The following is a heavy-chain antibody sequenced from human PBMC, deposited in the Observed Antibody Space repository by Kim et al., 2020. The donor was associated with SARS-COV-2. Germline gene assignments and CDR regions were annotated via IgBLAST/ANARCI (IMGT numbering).Heavy chain of an antibody. V-gene: IGHV3-21*01. Sequence: GGSLRLSCVASGFTFSSYGMNWVRQAPGKGLEWVSFISGSSLYKYYTDSVRGRFTISRDDAKNSLYLQMNNLRAEDTAIYYCVRGYQLLEAFDSWGQGT. CDR2: ISGSSLYK. CDR3: VRGYQLLEAFDS. D-gene: IGHD1-1*01. J-gene: IGHJ4*02. CDR1: GFTFSSYG.